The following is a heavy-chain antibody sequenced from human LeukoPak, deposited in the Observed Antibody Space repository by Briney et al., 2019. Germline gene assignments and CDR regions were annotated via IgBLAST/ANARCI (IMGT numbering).Heavy chain of an antibody. Sequence: GGSLRLSCAASGFAFSSYWMSWVRQAPGKGLEWVANIKQDGSEKFYVDSVRGRFTISRDNAKNSLYLQLNSLRAEDTALYYCARITGIEAAGDYWGQGTLVTVSS. V-gene: IGHV3-7*04. CDR3: ARITGIEAAGDY. CDR2: IKQDGSEK. J-gene: IGHJ4*02. CDR1: GFAFSSYW. D-gene: IGHD6-13*01.